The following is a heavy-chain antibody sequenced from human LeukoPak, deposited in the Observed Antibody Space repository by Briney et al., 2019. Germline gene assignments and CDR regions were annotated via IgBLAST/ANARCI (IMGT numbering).Heavy chain of an antibody. J-gene: IGHJ4*02. CDR1: GFSFSTQR. CDR3: ARICSTTDCLISA. Sequence: GGSLRLSCAASGFSFSTQRMHWVRQAPGKGLVWVSYINIDERITGYADSVKGRFTISRDNAKNTVYLQMSSLRAEDTAIYYCARICSTTDCLISAWGQGTLVTVSS. V-gene: IGHV3-74*01. CDR2: INIDERIT. D-gene: IGHD2-2*01.